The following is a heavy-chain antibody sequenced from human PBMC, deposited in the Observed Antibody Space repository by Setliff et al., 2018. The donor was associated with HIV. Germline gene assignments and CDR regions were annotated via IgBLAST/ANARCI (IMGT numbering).Heavy chain of an antibody. D-gene: IGHD2-8*02. CDR1: GGSFSGYY. CDR3: AIGGYCTATTCFRIFDH. CDR2: INHSGVT. Sequence: SETLSLTCAVYGGSFSGYYWSWIRQSPGRGLEWIGEINHSGVTYYNPSLKSRAAISADKSKNQFSLRLGSVTAADTAVYYCAIGGYCTATTCFRIFDHWGQGSRVTVSS. V-gene: IGHV4-34*01. J-gene: IGHJ4*02.